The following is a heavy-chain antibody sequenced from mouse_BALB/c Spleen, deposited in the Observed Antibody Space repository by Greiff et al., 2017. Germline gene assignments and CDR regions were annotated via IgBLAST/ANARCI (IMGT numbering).Heavy chain of an antibody. V-gene: IGHV6-6*02. CDR1: GFTFSNYW. J-gene: IGHJ3*01. CDR2: IRLKSNNYAT. Sequence: EVKLVESGGGLVQPGGSMKLSCVASGFTFSNYWMNWVRQSPEKGLEWVAEIRLKSNNYATHYAESVKGRFTISRDDSKSSVYLQMNNLRAEDTGIYYCTRHIYYGYDACAYWGQGTLVTVSA. D-gene: IGHD2-2*01. CDR3: TRHIYYGYDACAY.